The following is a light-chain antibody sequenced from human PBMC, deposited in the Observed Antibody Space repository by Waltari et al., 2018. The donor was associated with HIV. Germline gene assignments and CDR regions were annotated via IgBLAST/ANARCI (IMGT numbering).Light chain of an antibody. CDR2: EVT. CDR1: SSDVGGYDY. Sequence: QSALTQPASVSGSPGQSITISCTGASSDVGGYDYVSWYQQHPGKAPKLMIYEVTNRPSGISNRFSGSKSSNTASLTISGLQAEDEADYYCSSYRSSSTFVFGTGTKVTVL. J-gene: IGLJ1*01. CDR3: SSYRSSSTFV. V-gene: IGLV2-14*03.